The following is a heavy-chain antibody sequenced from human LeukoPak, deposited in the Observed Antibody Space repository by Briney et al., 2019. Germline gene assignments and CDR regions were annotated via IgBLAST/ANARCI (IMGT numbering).Heavy chain of an antibody. V-gene: IGHV3-21*01. Sequence: GGSLRLSSAASGFTFSSYSMNWVRQAPGKGLEWVSSISSSSSYIYYADSVKGRFTISRDNAKNTLYLQMNSLRAEDTAVYYCARSSGLYYGDYDYWGQGTLVTVSS. D-gene: IGHD4-17*01. CDR2: ISSSSSYI. CDR3: ARSSGLYYGDYDY. CDR1: GFTFSSYS. J-gene: IGHJ4*02.